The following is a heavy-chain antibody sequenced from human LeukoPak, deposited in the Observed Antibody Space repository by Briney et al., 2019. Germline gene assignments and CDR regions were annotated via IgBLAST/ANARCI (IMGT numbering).Heavy chain of an antibody. D-gene: IGHD3-16*02. V-gene: IGHV3-23*01. CDR1: GFTFSRYA. J-gene: IGHJ4*02. CDR2: ISGSGGST. CDR3: AKDFARYVWGSYRLNYFDY. Sequence: GGSLRLSCAASGFTFSRYAMSWVRQAPGKGMEWVSAISGSGGSTYYADSVKGRFTISRDNSKNTLYLQMNSLRAEDTAVYYCAKDFARYVWGSYRLNYFDYWGQGTLVTVSS.